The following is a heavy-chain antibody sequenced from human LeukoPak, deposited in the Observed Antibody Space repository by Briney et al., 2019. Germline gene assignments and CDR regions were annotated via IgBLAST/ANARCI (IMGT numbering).Heavy chain of an antibody. Sequence: GGSLGLSCAASGFTFSTYAMSWVRQAPGKGLEWVSAISGSGDNTYYADSVKGRFTISRDNSKNTLYLQMNVLRAEDTAAYYCAKADDTSGYYSDYWGQGTLVTVSS. V-gene: IGHV3-23*01. J-gene: IGHJ4*02. D-gene: IGHD3-22*01. CDR3: AKADDTSGYYSDY. CDR2: ISGSGDNT. CDR1: GFTFSTYA.